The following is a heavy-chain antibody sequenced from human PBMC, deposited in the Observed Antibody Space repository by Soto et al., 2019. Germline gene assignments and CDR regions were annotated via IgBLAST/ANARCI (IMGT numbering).Heavy chain of an antibody. V-gene: IGHV1-18*04. CDR3: ARCIQQDYYYGMDV. CDR2: ISADNGNT. D-gene: IGHD5-18*01. Sequence: ASVKVSCKTSGYSFTDYKLHWVRQAPGQGLEWMGRISADNGNTKYAQKFRGRVTMATDTSTSTVYMELRNLRSDDTAVYYCARCIQQDYYYGMDVWGQGTTVTVSS. J-gene: IGHJ6*02. CDR1: GYSFTDYK.